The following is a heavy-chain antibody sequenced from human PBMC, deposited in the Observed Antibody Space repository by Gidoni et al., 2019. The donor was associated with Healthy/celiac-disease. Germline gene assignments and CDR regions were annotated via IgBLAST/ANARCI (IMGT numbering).Heavy chain of an antibody. CDR1: GGSISSGGYY. Sequence: QVQLQESGPGLVKPSQTLSLTCTVSGGSISSGGYYWSWIRQHPGKGLEWIGYIYYSGSTYYNPSLKSRVTISVDTSKNQFSLKLSSVTAADTAVYYCARDEVPAVTKNYYGMDVWGQGTTVTVSS. J-gene: IGHJ6*02. CDR2: IYYSGST. CDR3: ARDEVPAVTKNYYGMDV. D-gene: IGHD4-17*01. V-gene: IGHV4-31*03.